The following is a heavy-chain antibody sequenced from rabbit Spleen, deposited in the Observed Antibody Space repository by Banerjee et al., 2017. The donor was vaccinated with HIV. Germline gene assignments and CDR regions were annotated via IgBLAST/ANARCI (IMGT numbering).Heavy chain of an antibody. V-gene: IGHV1S43*01. Sequence: QQQLEESGGGLVKPGGTLTLTCKTSGIDFSSYYYMCWVRQAPGKGLELIACIYTTSGSTWYASWVNGRFTISRSTSLNTVDLKMTSLTAADTATYFCARDLAGVIGWNFGWWGPGTLVTVS. CDR2: IYTTSGST. J-gene: IGHJ6*01. CDR3: ARDLAGVIGWNFGW. D-gene: IGHD4-1*01. CDR1: GIDFSSYYY.